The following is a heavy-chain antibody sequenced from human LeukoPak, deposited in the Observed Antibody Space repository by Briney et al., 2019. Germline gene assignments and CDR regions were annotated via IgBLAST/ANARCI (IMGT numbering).Heavy chain of an antibody. J-gene: IGHJ4*02. V-gene: IGHV1-69*13. CDR3: ARGGGGYSGYDYGAIDY. CDR2: IIPIFGTA. Sequence: ASVKVPCKASGGTFSSYAISWVRQAPGQGLEWMGGIIPIFGTANYAQKFQGRVTITADESTSTAYMELSSLRSEDTAVYYCARGGGGYSGYDYGAIDYWGQGTLVTVSS. CDR1: GGTFSSYA. D-gene: IGHD5-12*01.